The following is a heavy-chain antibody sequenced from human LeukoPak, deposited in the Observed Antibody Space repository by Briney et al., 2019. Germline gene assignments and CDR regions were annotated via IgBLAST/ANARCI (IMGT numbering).Heavy chain of an antibody. V-gene: IGHV4-39*01. D-gene: IGHD4-17*01. J-gene: IGHJ4*02. CDR2: IYYSGST. CDR1: GGSISSSSYY. Sequence: SETLSFTCTVSGGSISSSSYYWGWIRQPPGKGLEWIGSIYYSGSTYYNPSLKSRVTISVDTSKNQFSLKLSSVTAADTAVYYCARWYGDYVDYWGQGTLVTVSS. CDR3: ARWYGDYVDY.